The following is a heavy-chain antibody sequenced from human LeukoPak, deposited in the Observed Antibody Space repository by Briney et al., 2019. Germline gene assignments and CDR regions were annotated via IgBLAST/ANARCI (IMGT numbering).Heavy chain of an antibody. CDR2: IIPIFGTI. Sequence: ASVKASCKASGGTLSSYAISWVRQAPGQGLEWMGGIIPIFGTINYAQKFQGRVTITADESTSTVYMDLSSLRSEDTAVYYCARDVGTIFGVVIDRYYYSYMDVWGKGTTVTV. CDR1: GGTLSSYA. CDR3: ARDVGTIFGVVIDRYYYSYMDV. V-gene: IGHV1-69*13. J-gene: IGHJ6*03. D-gene: IGHD3-3*01.